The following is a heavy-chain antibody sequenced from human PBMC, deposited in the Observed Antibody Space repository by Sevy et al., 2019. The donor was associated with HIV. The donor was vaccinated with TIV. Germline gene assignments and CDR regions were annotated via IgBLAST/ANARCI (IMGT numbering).Heavy chain of an antibody. D-gene: IGHD2-21*01. CDR3: TRDSSLLWRYESAFDI. Sequence: GGSLRLSCTASGFTFGDYAMSWFRQAPGKGLEWVGFIRSKAYGGTTEYAASVKGRFTISRDDSKSIAYLQMNSLKTEDTAVYYCTRDSSLLWRYESAFDIWGQGTMVTVSS. CDR2: IRSKAYGGTT. J-gene: IGHJ3*02. V-gene: IGHV3-49*03. CDR1: GFTFGDYA.